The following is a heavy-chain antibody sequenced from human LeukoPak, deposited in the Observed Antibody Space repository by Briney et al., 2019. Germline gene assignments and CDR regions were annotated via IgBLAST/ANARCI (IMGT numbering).Heavy chain of an antibody. V-gene: IGHV4-38-2*01. Sequence: SETLSLTCAVSDYSITNGRYWGWTRQSPGKGLEFIGNIFYSGTTYYNPSLKSRVTISVDTSKNEFSLKLTAVTAADTAIYYCARFDFWSGFDYWGQGSRVTVSS. J-gene: IGHJ4*02. CDR1: DYSITNGRY. CDR2: IFYSGTT. CDR3: ARFDFWSGFDY. D-gene: IGHD3-3*01.